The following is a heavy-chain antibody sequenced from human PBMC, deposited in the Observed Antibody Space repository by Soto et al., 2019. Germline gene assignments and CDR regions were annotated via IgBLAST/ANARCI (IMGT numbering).Heavy chain of an antibody. CDR1: GGSISSYY. J-gene: IGHJ5*02. V-gene: IGHV4-59*01. CDR3: ARDSSGWSRGWFDP. CDR2: IYYSGST. D-gene: IGHD6-19*01. Sequence: SETLSLTCTVSGGSISSYYWSWIRQPPGKGLEWIGYIYYSGSTNYNPSLKSRVTISVDTSKNQFSLKLSSVTAADTAVYYCARDSSGWSRGWFDPRGQGTLVTVSS.